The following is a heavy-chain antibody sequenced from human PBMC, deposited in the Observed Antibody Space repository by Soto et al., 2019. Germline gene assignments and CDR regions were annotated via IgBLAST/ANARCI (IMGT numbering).Heavy chain of an antibody. CDR2: IWSDGNKE. V-gene: IGHV3-33*01. Sequence: QVQLVESGGGVVQPGRSLRLSCVGSGFPFWHYGMHWVRQAPGKVLEWVAVIWSDGNKESYADSVKGRFAISRDNSKDTLYLEMTRLRVEDTAVYFCARDRNGGWFHMDVWGQGTTVSVSS. J-gene: IGHJ6*02. CDR3: ARDRNGGWFHMDV. D-gene: IGHD6-19*01. CDR1: GFPFWHYG.